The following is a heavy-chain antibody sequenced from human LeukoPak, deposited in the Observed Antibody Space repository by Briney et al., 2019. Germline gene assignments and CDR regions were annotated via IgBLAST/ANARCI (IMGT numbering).Heavy chain of an antibody. CDR3: ARDYQGGYGDKTVDY. Sequence: SETLSLTCTVSGGSISSNTYYWGWIRQPPGKGLEWIGSIYYSGSTYYNPSLKSQITISVDTSKTQFSLKLSSVTAADTAVYYCARDYQGGYGDKTVDYWGQGTLVTVSS. V-gene: IGHV4-39*07. CDR1: GGSISSNTYY. CDR2: IYYSGST. D-gene: IGHD5-18*01. J-gene: IGHJ4*02.